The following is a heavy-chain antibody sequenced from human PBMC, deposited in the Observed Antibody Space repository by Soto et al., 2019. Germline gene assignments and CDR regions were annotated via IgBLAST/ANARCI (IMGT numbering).Heavy chain of an antibody. CDR1: GGSISSYY. CDR3: ARGSTMVRGVRDYYGMDV. CDR2: IYYSGST. Sequence: SETLSLTCTVSGGSISSYYWSWIRQPPGKGLEWIGYIYYSGSTNYNPSLKSRVTISVDTSKNQFSLKLSSVTAADTAVYYCARGSTMVRGVRDYYGMDVWGQGTTVTVSS. D-gene: IGHD3-10*01. V-gene: IGHV4-59*01. J-gene: IGHJ6*02.